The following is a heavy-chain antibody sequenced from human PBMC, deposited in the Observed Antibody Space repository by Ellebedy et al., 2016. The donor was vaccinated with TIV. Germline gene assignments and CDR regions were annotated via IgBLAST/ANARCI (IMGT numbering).Heavy chain of an antibody. J-gene: IGHJ4*02. D-gene: IGHD3-10*01. CDR2: IIPISHRT. Sequence: ASVKVSCKASGGTFSNYAINWVRQAPGQGLEWMGGIIPISHRTIYAQKFQGRVTITADESAATAYMELTSLKFEDTAIYYCVSRFYLSGHYPDFWGQGSLVTVSS. CDR1: GGTFSNYA. V-gene: IGHV1-69*13. CDR3: VSRFYLSGHYPDF.